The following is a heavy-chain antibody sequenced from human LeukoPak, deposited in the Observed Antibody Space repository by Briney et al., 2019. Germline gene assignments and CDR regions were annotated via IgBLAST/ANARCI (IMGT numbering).Heavy chain of an antibody. Sequence: SETLSLTCTVSGDSISSGDYYWSWIRQPAGKGLEWIGSICSSGSTNYNPSLKSRVTISVYTSKNQLSLKLSSVTAADTAVYFCARGPYSYDSSGAFDIWGQGTMVTVSS. CDR2: ICSSGST. CDR3: ARGPYSYDSSGAFDI. J-gene: IGHJ3*02. CDR1: GDSISSGDYY. D-gene: IGHD3-22*01. V-gene: IGHV4-61*02.